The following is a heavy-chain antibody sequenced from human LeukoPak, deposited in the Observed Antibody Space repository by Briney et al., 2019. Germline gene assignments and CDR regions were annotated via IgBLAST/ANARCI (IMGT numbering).Heavy chain of an antibody. D-gene: IGHD1-26*01. J-gene: IGHJ3*02. CDR2: IIPIFDTA. Sequence: SVKVSCKASGGTFSSYAISWVRQAPEQGLEWMGGIIPIFDTANYAQKFQGRVTITADKSTSTVNMELSSLRSEDTAVYYCAKITRSYSGDAFDIWGQGTMVTVSS. CDR3: AKITRSYSGDAFDI. V-gene: IGHV1-69*06. CDR1: GGTFSSYA.